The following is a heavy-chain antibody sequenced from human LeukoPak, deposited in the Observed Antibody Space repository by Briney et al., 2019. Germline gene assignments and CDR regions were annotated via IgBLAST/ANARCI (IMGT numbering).Heavy chain of an antibody. Sequence: PGGSLRLSCAASGFTLSSYEMNWVRQAPGKGLEWVSYISSSGSTIYYADSVKGRFTISRDNAESSLYLQMNSLRAEDTAVYYCAREKSSSWTSFDYWGQGTLVTVSS. J-gene: IGHJ4*02. D-gene: IGHD6-13*01. CDR2: ISSSGSTI. CDR1: GFTLSSYE. CDR3: AREKSSSWTSFDY. V-gene: IGHV3-48*03.